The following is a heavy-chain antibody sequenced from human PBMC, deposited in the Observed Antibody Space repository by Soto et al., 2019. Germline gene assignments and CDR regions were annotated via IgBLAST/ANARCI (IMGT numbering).Heavy chain of an antibody. CDR1: GYTFTSYA. CDR3: ARGQLEVGTPLFLDY. Sequence: QVQLVQSGAEVKKPGASVKVSCKASGYTFTSYAMHWVRQAPGQRLEWMGWINAGNGNTKYSQKFQGRVTITRDTSASTAYMELSSLRSEDTAVYYCARGQLEVGTPLFLDYWGQGTLVTVSS. J-gene: IGHJ4*02. V-gene: IGHV1-3*01. CDR2: INAGNGNT. D-gene: IGHD6-13*01.